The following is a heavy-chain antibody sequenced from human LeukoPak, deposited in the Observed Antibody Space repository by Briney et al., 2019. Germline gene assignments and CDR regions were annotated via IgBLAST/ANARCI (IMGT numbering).Heavy chain of an antibody. D-gene: IGHD4-11*01. CDR1: GYTFTSYG. CDR3: ANPPTVTSFDY. J-gene: IGHJ4*02. V-gene: IGHV1-2*02. Sequence: ASVKVSCKASGYTFTSYGISWVRQAPGQGLEWMGWISPNSGDTNYAQKFQNRVTMTRDTSITTAYMELTRLRSDDTAVYHCANPPTVTSFDYWGQGTLVTVSS. CDR2: ISPNSGDT.